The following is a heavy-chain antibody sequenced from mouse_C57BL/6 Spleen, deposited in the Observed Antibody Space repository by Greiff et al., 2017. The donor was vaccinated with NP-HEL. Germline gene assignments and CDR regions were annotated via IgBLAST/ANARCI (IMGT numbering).Heavy chain of an antibody. CDR1: GYAFSSYW. D-gene: IGHD2-2*01. Sequence: QVQLKQSGAELVKPGASVKISCKASGYAFSSYWMNWVKQRPGKGLEWIGQIYPGDGDTNYNGKFKGKATLTADKSSSTAYMQLSSLTSEDSAVYFCAREVYYGYDFDYWGQGTTLTVSS. CDR3: AREVYYGYDFDY. V-gene: IGHV1-80*01. CDR2: IYPGDGDT. J-gene: IGHJ2*01.